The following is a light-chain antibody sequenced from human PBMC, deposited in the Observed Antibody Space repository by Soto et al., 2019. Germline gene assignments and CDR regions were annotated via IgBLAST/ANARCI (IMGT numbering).Light chain of an antibody. Sequence: EIVMTQSPATLSVSPGERATLSCRASQSVSGYLAWYQQKPGQAPRLLIYDASNRATGIPARFSGSGSGTDFTLTISSLEPEDFATYYCQQFAISTTFGQGTKVDIK. CDR2: DAS. J-gene: IGKJ1*01. V-gene: IGKV3-11*01. CDR1: QSVSGY. CDR3: QQFAISTT.